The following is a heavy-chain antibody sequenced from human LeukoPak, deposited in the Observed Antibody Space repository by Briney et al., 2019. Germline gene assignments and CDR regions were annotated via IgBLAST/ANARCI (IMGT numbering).Heavy chain of an antibody. CDR1: GFTFSNYS. J-gene: IGHJ4*02. CDR3: ARREGYTSGWYSY. CDR2: ISSSSSSI. D-gene: IGHD6-19*01. V-gene: IGHV3-48*02. Sequence: GGSLRLSCAASGFTFSNYSMNWVRQTPGKGLEWVSYISSSSSSIYYADSVKGRFTISRDNAKNSLYLQMNSLRDEDTAVYYCARREGYTSGWYSYWGQGTLVTVSS.